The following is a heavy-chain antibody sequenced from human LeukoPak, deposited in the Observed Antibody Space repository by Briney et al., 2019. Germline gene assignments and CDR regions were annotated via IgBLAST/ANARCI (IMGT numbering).Heavy chain of an antibody. CDR1: GFTFSSYS. CDR3: AKKRSDSSGYYFPFDY. Sequence: GGSLRLSCAASGFTFSSYSMNWVRQAPGKGLEWVSSISSSSSYIYYADSVKGRFTISRDNSKNTLYLQMNSLRAEDTAVYYCAKKRSDSSGYYFPFDYWAREPWSPSPQ. J-gene: IGHJ4*02. CDR2: ISSSSSYI. D-gene: IGHD3-22*01. V-gene: IGHV3-21*01.